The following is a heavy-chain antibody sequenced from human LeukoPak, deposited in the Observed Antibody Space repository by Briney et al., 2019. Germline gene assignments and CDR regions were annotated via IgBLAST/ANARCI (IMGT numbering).Heavy chain of an antibody. CDR2: IIPILDVT. CDR1: GGTFTNYA. J-gene: IGHJ4*02. CDR3: ARGGGVDILTGFQY. V-gene: IGHV1-69*04. D-gene: IGHD3-9*01. Sequence: SVKVSCKASGGTFTNYAINWVRQAPGQGLEWMGRIIPILDVTDYAQKFQGRVTITADQSTSTAYMELSSLRSEDTAVYYCARGGGVDILTGFQYWGQGTLVTVSS.